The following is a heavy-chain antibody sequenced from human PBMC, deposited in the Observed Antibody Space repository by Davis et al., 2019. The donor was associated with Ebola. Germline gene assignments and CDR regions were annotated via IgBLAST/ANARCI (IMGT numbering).Heavy chain of an antibody. CDR3: TTGYYDSSGYP. CDR2: IRSKANSYAT. Sequence: GESLKISCAASGFTFSGSAMHWVRQASGKGLEWVGRIRSKANSYATAYAASVKGRFTISRDDSKNTAYLQMNSLKTEDTAVYYCTTGYYDSSGYPWGQGTLVTVSS. D-gene: IGHD3-22*01. J-gene: IGHJ5*02. CDR1: GFTFSGSA. V-gene: IGHV3-73*01.